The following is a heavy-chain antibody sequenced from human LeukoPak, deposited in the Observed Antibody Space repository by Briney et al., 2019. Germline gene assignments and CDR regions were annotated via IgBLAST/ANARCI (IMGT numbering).Heavy chain of an antibody. Sequence: SETLSLTCSISGDSISTYYWSWIRQPPGRGLEWIGYIYYSGSANYNPSLKSRVTISIDTSKNQFSLKLSSVTAADTAVYYCATGRPYSSSPGYWGQGTLVTVSS. CDR1: GDSISTYY. CDR2: IYYSGSA. D-gene: IGHD6-13*01. V-gene: IGHV4-59*01. J-gene: IGHJ4*02. CDR3: ATGRPYSSSPGY.